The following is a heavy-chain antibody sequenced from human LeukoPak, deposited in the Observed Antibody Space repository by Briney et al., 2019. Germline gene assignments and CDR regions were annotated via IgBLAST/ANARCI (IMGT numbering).Heavy chain of an antibody. Sequence: GGSLRLSCAASGFTFSHHWMHWVRQVPGKGLVWVSRINSDGSSTSYADSVKGRFTISRDNAKNTLYLQMNSLRAEDTAVYYCARGWELLHRWGQGTLVTVSS. J-gene: IGHJ5*02. CDR3: ARGWELLHR. V-gene: IGHV3-74*01. CDR1: GFTFSHHW. D-gene: IGHD1-26*01. CDR2: INSDGSST.